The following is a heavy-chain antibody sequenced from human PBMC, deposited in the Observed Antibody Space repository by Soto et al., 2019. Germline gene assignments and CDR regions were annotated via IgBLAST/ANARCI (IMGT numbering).Heavy chain of an antibody. CDR2: MNPNSGNT. J-gene: IGHJ6*02. D-gene: IGHD6-13*01. CDR1: GYTFTSYD. V-gene: IGHV1-8*01. Sequence: GPSVKVSCKASGYTFTSYDINWVRQATGQGLEWMGWMNPNSGNTGYAQKFQGRVTMTRNTSISTAYMELSSLRSEDTAVYYCARDGRIAAAGSLYYYYDVMDVWGQGTTVTVSS. CDR3: ARDGRIAAAGSLYYYYDVMDV.